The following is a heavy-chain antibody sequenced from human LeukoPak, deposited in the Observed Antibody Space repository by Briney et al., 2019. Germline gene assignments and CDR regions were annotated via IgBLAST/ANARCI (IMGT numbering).Heavy chain of an antibody. CDR1: GYSISSGYY. Sequence: PSETLTLTCAVSGYSISSGYYWGWIRQTPGEGPEWIGSCYHSGNTGYNPSLKSRVTISVDTSKNQFSLKLTSVTAADTAIYYCARAPRGEVLGRIMTTVTRGYFVYWRQGTLVTVSS. J-gene: IGHJ4*02. V-gene: IGHV4-38-2*01. CDR2: CYHSGNT. D-gene: IGHD4-17*01. CDR3: ARAPRGEVLGRIMTTVTRGYFVY.